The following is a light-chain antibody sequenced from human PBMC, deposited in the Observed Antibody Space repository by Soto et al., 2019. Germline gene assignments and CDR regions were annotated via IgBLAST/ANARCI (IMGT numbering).Light chain of an antibody. J-gene: IGKJ5*01. Sequence: EIVLTQSPATLSLSPGGRATLSCRASQSISHFLAWYQQRPGQAPRLLIYDASNRATGIPARFSGSGSGTDFTLTISSLEPEDFAVYYCQQRRNWQVTFGQGTRLEIK. V-gene: IGKV3-11*01. CDR3: QQRRNWQVT. CDR1: QSISHF. CDR2: DAS.